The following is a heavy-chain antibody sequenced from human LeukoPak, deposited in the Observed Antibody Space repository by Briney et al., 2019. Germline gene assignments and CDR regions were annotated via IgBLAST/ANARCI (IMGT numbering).Heavy chain of an antibody. CDR3: ARGHYCSSTSCYPLDY. J-gene: IGHJ4*02. D-gene: IGHD2-2*01. V-gene: IGHV4-34*01. CDR2: INHSGST. CDR1: GGSFSGYY. Sequence: SETLSLTCAVYGGSFSGYYWSWIRQPPGKGLEWFGDINHSGSTNYNPSLKSRVTISVDTSKNQFSLKLSSVTAADTAVYYCARGHYCSSTSCYPLDYWGQGTLVTVSS.